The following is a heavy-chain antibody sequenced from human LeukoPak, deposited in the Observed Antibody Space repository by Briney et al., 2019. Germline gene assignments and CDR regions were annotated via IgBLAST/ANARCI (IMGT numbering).Heavy chain of an antibody. V-gene: IGHV3-21*01. CDR3: ARDLSMDAVGATAFDY. Sequence: PGGSLRLSCAASGFTFSSYSMNWVRQAPGKGLEWVSSISSSSSYIYYADSVKGRFTISRDNAKNSLYLQMNSLRAEDTAVYYCARDLSMDAVGATAFDYWGQGTLVTVSS. CDR2: ISSSSSYI. CDR1: GFTFSSYS. J-gene: IGHJ4*02. D-gene: IGHD1-26*01.